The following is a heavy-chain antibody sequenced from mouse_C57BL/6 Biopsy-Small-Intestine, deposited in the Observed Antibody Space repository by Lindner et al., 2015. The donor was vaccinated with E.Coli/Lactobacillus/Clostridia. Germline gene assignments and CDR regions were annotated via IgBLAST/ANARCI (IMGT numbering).Heavy chain of an antibody. V-gene: IGHV1-80*01. CDR3: ARRSFDY. CDR2: IFPGDGNS. CDR1: GYGFSNNW. Sequence: VQLQESGAELMKPGASVKISCKASGYGFSNNWMNWVKQRPGKGLEWIGQIFPGDGNSKYSGKFKGKATLTADKSSSTAYMQLSSLTSEDSAVYFCARRSFDYWGQGTTLTVSS. J-gene: IGHJ2*01.